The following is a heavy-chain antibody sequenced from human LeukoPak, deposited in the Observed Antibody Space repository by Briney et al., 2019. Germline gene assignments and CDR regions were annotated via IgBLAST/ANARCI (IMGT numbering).Heavy chain of an antibody. Sequence: SETLSLTCAVYGGSFTGYYWSWIRQPPGKGLEWIGEGDHTGGTKYNPSLKSRVTISADSSKNQFSLKWYSVTAADTGLYYCAKNGQRGFSLDPWGQGTLVIVAS. D-gene: IGHD2-8*01. CDR1: GGSFTGYY. CDR3: AKNGQRGFSLDP. J-gene: IGHJ5*02. V-gene: IGHV4-34*01. CDR2: GDHTGGT.